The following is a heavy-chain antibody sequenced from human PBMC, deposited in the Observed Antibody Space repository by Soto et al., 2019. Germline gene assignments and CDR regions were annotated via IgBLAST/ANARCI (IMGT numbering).Heavy chain of an antibody. CDR1: GGSFSGYY. D-gene: IGHD1-20*01. Sequence: SETLSLTCAVYGGSFSGYYWSWIRQPPGKGLEWIGETNHSGSTNYNPSLKSRVTISVDTSKNQFSLKLSSVTAADTAVYYCARGVIDNWNYHHYYMDFWGTGTMVTVFS. CDR2: TNHSGST. CDR3: ARGVIDNWNYHHYYMDF. J-gene: IGHJ6*03. V-gene: IGHV4-34*01.